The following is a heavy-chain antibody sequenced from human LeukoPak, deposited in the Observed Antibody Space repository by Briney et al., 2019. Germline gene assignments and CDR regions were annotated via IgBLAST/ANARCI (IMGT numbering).Heavy chain of an antibody. CDR3: AREGITMVRGVIIPSQNFDY. D-gene: IGHD3-10*01. Sequence: GASVKVSCKASGGTFSSYAISWVRQAPGQGLEWMGGIIPIFGTANYARKFQGRVTITADESTSTAYMELSSLRSEDTAVYYCAREGITMVRGVIIPSQNFDYWGQGTLVTVSS. V-gene: IGHV1-69*13. CDR2: IIPIFGTA. J-gene: IGHJ4*02. CDR1: GGTFSSYA.